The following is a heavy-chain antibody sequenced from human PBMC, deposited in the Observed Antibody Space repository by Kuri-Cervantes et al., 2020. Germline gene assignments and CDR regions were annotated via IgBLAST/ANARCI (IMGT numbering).Heavy chain of an antibody. Sequence: GGSLRLSCAASGFTFSSFAMHWVRQAPGKGLEWMTVISYDGSNKYYADSVKGRFTISRDNSKNTVYLQMNSLRAEDTAVYYCARNYYGSSDYYSIGNYWGQGTLVTVSS. V-gene: IGHV3-30-3*01. J-gene: IGHJ4*02. D-gene: IGHD3-22*01. CDR1: GFTFSSFA. CDR3: ARNYYGSSDYYSIGNY. CDR2: ISYDGSNK.